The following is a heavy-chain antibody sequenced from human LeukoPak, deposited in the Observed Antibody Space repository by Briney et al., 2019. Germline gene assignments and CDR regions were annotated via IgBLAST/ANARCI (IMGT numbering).Heavy chain of an antibody. CDR3: ARVGYSSSQFDY. V-gene: IGHV6-1*01. D-gene: IGHD6-13*01. Sequence: TWHTPPLICGISGDSVSSNSAVGNWIRQSRSGGVEWLGRTYYRSKWYNDYAVSVKSRITVNPDTSKNQFSLQLNSVTPEDTAVYYCARVGYSSSQFDYWGQGTLVTVSS. CDR1: GDSVSSNSAV. CDR2: TYYRSKWYN. J-gene: IGHJ4*02.